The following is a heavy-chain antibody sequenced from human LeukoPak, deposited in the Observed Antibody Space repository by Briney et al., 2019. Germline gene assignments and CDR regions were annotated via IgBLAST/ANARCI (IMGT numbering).Heavy chain of an antibody. D-gene: IGHD1-26*01. CDR3: ARHSGYYYYYYMDV. CDR2: IYYSGST. V-gene: IGHV4-39*01. Sequence: SEALSLTCTVPGGSISSSSYYWGWIRQPPGKGLEWIGSIYYSGSTYYNPSLKSRVTISVDTSKNQFSLKLSSVTAADTAVYYCARHSGYYYYYYMDVWGKGTTVTVSS. CDR1: GGSISSSSYY. J-gene: IGHJ6*03.